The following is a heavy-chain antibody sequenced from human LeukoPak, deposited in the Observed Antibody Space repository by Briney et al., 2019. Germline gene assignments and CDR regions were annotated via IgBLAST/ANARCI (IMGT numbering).Heavy chain of an antibody. CDR3: AKPSGRIVVSRGTFDY. J-gene: IGHJ4*02. CDR2: ISGSGGST. Sequence: GGSLSLSCAASGFTFSSYAMSWVRQAPGKGLEWVSAISGSGGSTYYADSVKGRFTISRDNSKNTLYLQMNSLRAEDTAVYYCAKPSGRIVVSRGTFDYWGQGTLVTVSS. V-gene: IGHV3-23*01. CDR1: GFTFSSYA. D-gene: IGHD2-2*01.